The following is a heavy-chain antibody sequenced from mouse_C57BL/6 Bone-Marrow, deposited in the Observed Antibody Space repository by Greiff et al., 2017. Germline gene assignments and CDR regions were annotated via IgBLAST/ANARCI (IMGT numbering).Heavy chain of an antibody. Sequence: QVTLKESGPGILQPSPTLSLTCSFSGFSLNNFDMSVVWIRQPSGKGLGWLANIWWDDAKYYNPALKSRLTISKDTSKNLVFLKIANVDTADTATYYCARGYYGSSSWFAYWGQGTLVTVSA. CDR1: GFSLNNFDMS. CDR2: IWWDDAK. J-gene: IGHJ3*01. CDR3: ARGYYGSSSWFAY. D-gene: IGHD1-1*01. V-gene: IGHV8-8*01.